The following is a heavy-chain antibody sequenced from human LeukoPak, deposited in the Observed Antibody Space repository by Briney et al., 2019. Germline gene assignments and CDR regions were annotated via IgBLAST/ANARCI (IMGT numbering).Heavy chain of an antibody. Sequence: GGSLRLSCVASEFIFRNYAMTWVRQAPGKGLEWVSTIRHNGEATYFEDSVKGRFTISRDNTKNTLYLQMNSLRAEDTAIYFCAKGRPIVVVVAATYYFDYWGQGTLVTVSS. V-gene: IGHV3-23*01. D-gene: IGHD2-15*01. J-gene: IGHJ4*02. CDR1: EFIFRNYA. CDR2: IRHNGEAT. CDR3: AKGRPIVVVVAATYYFDY.